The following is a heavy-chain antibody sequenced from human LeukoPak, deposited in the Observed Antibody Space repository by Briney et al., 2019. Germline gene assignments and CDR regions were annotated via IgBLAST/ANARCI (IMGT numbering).Heavy chain of an antibody. Sequence: SETLSLTCTVSGGSISSSSYYWSWIRQPPGEGLEWIGYIYYSGSTNYNPSLKSRVTISVGTSKNQFSLKLSSVTAADTAVYYCARGYLYYFDYWGQGTLVTVSS. D-gene: IGHD2-15*01. CDR2: IYYSGST. CDR1: GGSISSSSYY. V-gene: IGHV4-61*01. J-gene: IGHJ4*02. CDR3: ARGYLYYFDY.